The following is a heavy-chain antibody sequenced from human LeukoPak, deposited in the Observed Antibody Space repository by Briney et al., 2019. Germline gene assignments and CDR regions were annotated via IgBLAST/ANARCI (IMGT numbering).Heavy chain of an antibody. J-gene: IGHJ4*02. CDR1: GFTFSDYY. V-gene: IGHV3-11*04. D-gene: IGHD3-22*01. CDR3: ARDGPSYYYDSSGFYFDY. Sequence: PGGSLRLSCAASGFTFSDYYMSWIRQAPGKGLEWVSYIGSSGSTIYYADSVKGRFTISRDNAKNSLYLQMNSLRAEDTAVYYCARDGPSYYYDSSGFYFDYWGQGTLVTVSS. CDR2: IGSSGSTI.